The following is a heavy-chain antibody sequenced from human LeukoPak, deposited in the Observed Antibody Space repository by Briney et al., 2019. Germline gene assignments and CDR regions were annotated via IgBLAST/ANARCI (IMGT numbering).Heavy chain of an antibody. J-gene: IGHJ3*02. D-gene: IGHD2-2*01. Sequence: GASVKVSCKASGYTFTGYYMHWVRQAPGQGLEWMGWINPNSGGTNYAQKFQGRVTMTRDTSISTAYMELSRLRSDDTAVYYCAREVTPAASDAFDIWGQGTMVTVSS. CDR3: AREVTPAASDAFDI. CDR2: INPNSGGT. CDR1: GYTFTGYY. V-gene: IGHV1-2*02.